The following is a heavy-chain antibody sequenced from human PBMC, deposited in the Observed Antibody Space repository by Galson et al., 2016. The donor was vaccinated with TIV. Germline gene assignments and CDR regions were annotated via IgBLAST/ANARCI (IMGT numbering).Heavy chain of an antibody. CDR1: GGSFSSHV. CDR3: AKCRNTAMDTYYYYYGLDV. V-gene: IGHV1-69*13. CDR2: IIPLFSTA. D-gene: IGHD5-18*01. J-gene: IGHJ6*02. Sequence: SVKVSCKASGGSFSSHVFSWVRQAPGQGLEWMGGIIPLFSTANYAQKFQGRVTITADESTSTAYMELTSLRYDDTAIYYCAKCRNTAMDTYYYYYGLDVWGQGTTVTVSS.